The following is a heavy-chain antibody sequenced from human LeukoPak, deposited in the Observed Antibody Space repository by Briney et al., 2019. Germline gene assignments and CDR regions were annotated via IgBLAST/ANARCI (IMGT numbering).Heavy chain of an antibody. CDR1: GGSISSYY. CDR3: ARDCEYCNSITCFNWFDP. CDR2: IYSSGST. V-gene: IGHV4-4*07. D-gene: IGHD2-2*01. J-gene: IGHJ5*02. Sequence: SETLSLTCTASGGSISSYYWSWIRQPAGKGLEWIGRIYSSGSTNYNPSLKSRVTISVDKSKNQFSLRLSSVTAADTAVYYCARDCEYCNSITCFNWFDPWGQGTLVTISS.